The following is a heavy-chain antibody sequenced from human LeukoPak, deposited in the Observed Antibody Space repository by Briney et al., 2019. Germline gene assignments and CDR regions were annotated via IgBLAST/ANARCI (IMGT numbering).Heavy chain of an antibody. CDR3: ARRPRYSSSWDTFDY. CDR2: IYYSGST. V-gene: IGHV4-39*01. Sequence: KPSETLSLTCTVSGGSISSSSYYWGWIRQPPGKGLEWIGSIYYSGSTYYNPSLKSRVTISVDTSKNQSSLKLSSVTAADTAVYYCARRPRYSSSWDTFDYWGQGTLVTVSS. D-gene: IGHD6-13*01. J-gene: IGHJ4*02. CDR1: GGSISSSSYY.